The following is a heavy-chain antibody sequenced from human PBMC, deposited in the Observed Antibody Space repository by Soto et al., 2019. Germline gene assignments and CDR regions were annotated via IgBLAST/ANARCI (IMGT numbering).Heavy chain of an antibody. Sequence: EVQLLESGGGLVQPGGSLRLSCAASGFTFSSYAMSWVRQAPGKGLEWVSAISGSGGSTYYADSVKGRFTISRDNSKNPLYLQRNSLRAEDTAVYYCATDRPIRGLGSQGAEYLQHWCQGTLVTVTS. V-gene: IGHV3-23*01. J-gene: IGHJ1*01. D-gene: IGHD1-26*01. CDR3: ATDRPIRGLGSQGAEYLQH. CDR2: ISGSGGST. CDR1: GFTFSSYA.